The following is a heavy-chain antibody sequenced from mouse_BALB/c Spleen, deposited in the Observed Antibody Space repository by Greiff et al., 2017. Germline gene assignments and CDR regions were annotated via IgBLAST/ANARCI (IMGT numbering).Heavy chain of an antibody. V-gene: IGHV14-3*02. D-gene: IGHD2-4*01. Sequence: EVQLQQSGAELVRSGASVKLSCTASGFNIKDTYMHWVKQRPEQGLEWIGRIDPANGNTKYDPKFQGKATITADTSSNTAYLQLSSLTSEDTAVYYCASIYYDYDERYAMDYWGQGTSVTVSS. J-gene: IGHJ4*01. CDR3: ASIYYDYDERYAMDY. CDR1: GFNIKDTY. CDR2: IDPANGNT.